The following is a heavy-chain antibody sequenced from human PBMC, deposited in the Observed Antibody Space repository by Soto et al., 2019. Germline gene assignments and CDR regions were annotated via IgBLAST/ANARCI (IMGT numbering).Heavy chain of an antibody. D-gene: IGHD2-15*01. CDR2: ISGSGGST. V-gene: IGHV3-23*01. J-gene: IGHJ4*02. CDR1: GFTFSSYA. CDR3: YLRHCSGGSCFDY. Sequence: EVQLLESGGGLVQPGGSLRLSCAASGFTFSSYAMSWVRQAPGKGLEWVSAISGSGGSTYYADSVKGRFTNSRDNSKNTLYLQMNSLRAEDTAVYYPYLRHCSGGSCFDYWGQGTLVTVSS.